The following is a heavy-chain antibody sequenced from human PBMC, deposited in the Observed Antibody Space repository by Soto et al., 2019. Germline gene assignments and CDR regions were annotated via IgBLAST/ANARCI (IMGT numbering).Heavy chain of an antibody. D-gene: IGHD3-3*01. Sequence: GASVKVSCKASGYTFTGYYMHWVRQAPGQGLEWMGWINPNSGGTNYAQKFQGWVTMTRDTSISTAYMELSRLRSDDTAVYYCARDRITIFGVVRNGMDVWGQGTTVTVSS. J-gene: IGHJ6*02. CDR2: INPNSGGT. CDR3: ARDRITIFGVVRNGMDV. V-gene: IGHV1-2*04. CDR1: GYTFTGYY.